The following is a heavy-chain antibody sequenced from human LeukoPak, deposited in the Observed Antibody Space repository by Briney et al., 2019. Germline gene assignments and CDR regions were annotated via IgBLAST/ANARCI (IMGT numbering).Heavy chain of an antibody. CDR1: GYSISSGYY. D-gene: IGHD1-26*01. CDR2: IYQSGST. V-gene: IGHV4-38-2*02. J-gene: IGHJ4*02. CDR3: ARAPSEWELRGYFDY. Sequence: SETLSLTCSVSGYSISSGYYWGWIRQPPGEGLEWIGSIYQSGSTYYNPSLKSRVTISVDTSKNQFSLKLSSVTAADTAVYYCARAPSEWELRGYFDYWGQGTLVTVSS.